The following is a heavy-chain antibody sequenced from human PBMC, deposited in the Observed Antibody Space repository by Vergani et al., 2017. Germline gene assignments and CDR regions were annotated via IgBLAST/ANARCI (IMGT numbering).Heavy chain of an antibody. V-gene: IGHV3-23*01. Sequence: EVQLLESGGGLVQPGGSLRLSCAASGFTFSSYAMSWVRQAPGKGLEWVSAISGSGGSTYYADSVKGRFTISRDNPKNTPSLQMNSLRAEDTAVYYFAKSSAYCGGDCYWNFDYWGQGTLVTVSS. D-gene: IGHD2-21*02. J-gene: IGHJ4*02. CDR1: GFTFSSYA. CDR3: AKSSAYCGGDCYWNFDY. CDR2: ISGSGGST.